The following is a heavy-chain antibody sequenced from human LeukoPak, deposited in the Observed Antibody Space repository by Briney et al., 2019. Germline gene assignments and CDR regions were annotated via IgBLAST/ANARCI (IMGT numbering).Heavy chain of an antibody. V-gene: IGHV3-23*01. CDR3: AKYITIYYYYYMDV. J-gene: IGHJ6*03. D-gene: IGHD3-10*01. CDR1: GFTFSSYA. CDR2: ISGSGGST. Sequence: PGGSLRLSCAASGFTFSSYAMSWVRQAPGKGLEWVSAISGSGGSTYYADSVKGRFTISRDNSKNTLYLQMNSLRAEDTAVYYCAKYITIYYYYYMDVWGKGTTVTVSS.